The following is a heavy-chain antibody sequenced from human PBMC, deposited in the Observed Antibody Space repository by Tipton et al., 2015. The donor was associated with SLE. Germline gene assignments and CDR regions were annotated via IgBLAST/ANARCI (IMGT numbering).Heavy chain of an antibody. Sequence: SLRLSCAASGFTFDDYAMHWVRQVPGKGLEWLSGLSWDSGSVGYADSVKGRFTISRDNAKNSLYLQMNSLRAEDTALYYCAKDMRSSSVATPSYFDYWRQGSLVTVSS. CDR3: AKDMRSSSVATPSYFDY. CDR2: LSWDSGSV. D-gene: IGHD6-13*01. CDR1: GFTFDDYA. J-gene: IGHJ4*02. V-gene: IGHV3-9*01.